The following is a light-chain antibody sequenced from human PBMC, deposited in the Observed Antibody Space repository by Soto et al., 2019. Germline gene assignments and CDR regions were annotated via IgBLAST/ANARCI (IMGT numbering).Light chain of an antibody. J-gene: IGKJ2*01. V-gene: IGKV1-27*01. Sequence: DIQMTQSPSSLSASVGDRVTITCRASQGISNYLAWYQQKPGKVPKLLIYAASTLQSGVPSRFSGSGSGTDFTLTISSLQPEDVATYHCQKYNSAPPYTFGQGTKLEIK. CDR1: QGISNY. CDR2: AAS. CDR3: QKYNSAPPYT.